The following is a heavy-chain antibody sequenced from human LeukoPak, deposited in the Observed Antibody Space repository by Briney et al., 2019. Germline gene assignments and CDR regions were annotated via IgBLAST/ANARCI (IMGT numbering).Heavy chain of an antibody. CDR3: ARDGDSSAYHYFDY. CDR1: GFTFSSYT. D-gene: IGHD3-22*01. J-gene: IGHJ4*02. Sequence: GGSLRLSCAAFGFTFSSYTMNWVRQAPGKGLEWVSSISGSGSSIYDADSVKGRFTISRDNVKNSLYLQMNSLRVEDTAVYYCARDGDSSAYHYFDYWGQGTLVTVSS. V-gene: IGHV3-21*01. CDR2: ISGSGSSI.